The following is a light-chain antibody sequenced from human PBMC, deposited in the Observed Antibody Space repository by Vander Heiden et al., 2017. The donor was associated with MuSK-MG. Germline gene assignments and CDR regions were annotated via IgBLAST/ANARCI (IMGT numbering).Light chain of an antibody. V-gene: IGKV1-12*01. Sequence: DIQMTQSPSSVSASVGDRVTITCRASQGLSSWLAWYQQEPGKAPKLLIYAASSLQSGVPSRFSGSGSGTDFTLTINSLQPEDFATYYCQQANSFPLTFGGGTKVEIK. CDR1: QGLSSW. CDR3: QQANSFPLT. CDR2: AAS. J-gene: IGKJ4*01.